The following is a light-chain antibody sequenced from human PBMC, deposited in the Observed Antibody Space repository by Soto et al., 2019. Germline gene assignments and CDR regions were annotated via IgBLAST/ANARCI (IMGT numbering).Light chain of an antibody. V-gene: IGLV4-69*01. J-gene: IGLJ3*02. CDR2: INSDGSH. CDR1: SGHSSYA. Sequence: QSVLTQSPSASASLGASVKLTCTLSSGHSSYAIAWHQQQPEKGPRYLMKINSDGSHNKGDGIPDRFSGSSSGAERYLTISRLQSEDEADYYCQTWATGLHLTFGGGTKLTVL. CDR3: QTWATGLHLT.